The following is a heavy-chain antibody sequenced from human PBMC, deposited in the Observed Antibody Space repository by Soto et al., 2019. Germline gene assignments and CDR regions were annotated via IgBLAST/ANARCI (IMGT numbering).Heavy chain of an antibody. D-gene: IGHD5-12*01. CDR2: TQYSVIT. CDR1: GVSISNDDYY. Sequence: SETLSLTCTVSGVSISNDDYYWTWIRQPPGKGLEWIGNTQYSVITNYNPSLKSRVTISLDTSKNQLSLGLRSVTAADTTVYYCARTLNSGCSDSWGQGILVTVSS. J-gene: IGHJ4*02. V-gene: IGHV4-61*08. CDR3: ARTLNSGCSDS.